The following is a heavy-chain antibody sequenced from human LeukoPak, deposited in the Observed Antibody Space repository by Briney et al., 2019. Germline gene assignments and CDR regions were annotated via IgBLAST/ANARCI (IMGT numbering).Heavy chain of an antibody. V-gene: IGHV4-39*01. J-gene: IGHJ3*02. CDR1: GASISSGSYY. D-gene: IGHD3-3*01. Sequence: SETLSLTCTVSGASISSGSYYWSWIRQPAGKGLEWIGRIYYSGSTYYNPSLKSRVTISVDTSKNQISLKLSSVTAADTAVYYCARLDPPSSYDFWSGYFYDAFDIWGQGTVVTVSS. CDR3: ARLDPPSSYDFWSGYFYDAFDI. CDR2: IYYSGST.